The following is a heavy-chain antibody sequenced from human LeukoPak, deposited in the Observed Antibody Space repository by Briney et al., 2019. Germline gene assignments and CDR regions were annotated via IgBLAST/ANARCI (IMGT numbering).Heavy chain of an antibody. Sequence: ASVKVSCKASGYTFTSYGISWVRQAPGQGLEWMGWINAYNGNTNYAQKLQGRVTMTTDTSTSTAYMELRSLRSDDTAVYYCARDPAVVVVVAANSPLDYWGQGTLVTVSS. V-gene: IGHV1-18*01. CDR1: GYTFTSYG. D-gene: IGHD2-15*01. J-gene: IGHJ4*02. CDR2: INAYNGNT. CDR3: ARDPAVVVVVAANSPLDY.